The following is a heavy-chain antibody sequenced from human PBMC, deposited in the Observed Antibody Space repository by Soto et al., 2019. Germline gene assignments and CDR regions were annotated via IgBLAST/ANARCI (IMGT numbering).Heavy chain of an antibody. CDR2: INHGGST. V-gene: IGHV4-34*01. CDR1: GGSFSGYY. CDR3: ARGLLISGYFDY. D-gene: IGHD3-10*01. J-gene: IGHJ4*02. Sequence: SETLSLTCAVYGGSFSGYYWSWIRQPPGKGLEWIGEINHGGSTNYNPSLKSRVTISVDTSKNQFSLKLSSVTAADTAVYYCARGLLISGYFDYWGQGTLVTVSS.